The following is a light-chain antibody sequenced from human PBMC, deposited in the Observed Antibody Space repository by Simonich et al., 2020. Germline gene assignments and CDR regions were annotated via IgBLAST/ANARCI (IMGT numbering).Light chain of an antibody. J-gene: IGKJ2*01. CDR2: LGS. V-gene: IGKV2-28*01. CDR3: MQALQTPYT. Sequence: DIVMTQSPLSLPVTPGEPASLSCRSSQSLLHSNGYNYLDWYLRKPGQSPQLLIYLGSNRASGVPSRFSGSGSGTDFTLKISRVEAEDVGVYYCMQALQTPYTFGQGTKLEIK. CDR1: QSLLHSNGYNY.